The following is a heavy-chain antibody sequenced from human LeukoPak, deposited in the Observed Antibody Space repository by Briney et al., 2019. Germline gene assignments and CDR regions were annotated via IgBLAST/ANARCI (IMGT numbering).Heavy chain of an antibody. CDR1: GGSISSSSYY. CDR2: IYYSGST. CDR3: ARGRVGAGAAISYYYGMDV. D-gene: IGHD4/OR15-4a*01. J-gene: IGHJ6*02. V-gene: IGHV4-39*01. Sequence: SETLSLTCTVSGGSISSSSYYWGWIRQPPGKGLEWIGSIYYSGSTYYNPSLKSRVTISVDTSKNQFSLKLSSVTAADTAVYYCARGRVGAGAAISYYYGMDVWGQGTTVTVSS.